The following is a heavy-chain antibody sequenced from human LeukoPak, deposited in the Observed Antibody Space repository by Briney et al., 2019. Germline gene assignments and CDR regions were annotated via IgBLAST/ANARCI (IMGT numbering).Heavy chain of an antibody. J-gene: IGHJ2*01. CDR2: IYFSGST. Sequence: SETLSLTWTVSGGSISSGGYYWSWIRHHRVKGLEWIGYIYFSGSTTYNPSLKSRVNISVDTSKNQFSLKLSSLTAADTAVYYCARGLPGGYYDSSGYYHYRYFDLWGRGTLVTVSS. CDR1: GGSISSGGYY. CDR3: ARGLPGGYYDSSGYYHYRYFDL. D-gene: IGHD3-22*01. V-gene: IGHV4-31*02.